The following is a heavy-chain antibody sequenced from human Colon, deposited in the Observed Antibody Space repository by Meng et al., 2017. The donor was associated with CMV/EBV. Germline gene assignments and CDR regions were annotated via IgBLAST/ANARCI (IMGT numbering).Heavy chain of an antibody. V-gene: IGHV1-2*02. J-gene: IGHJ4*02. D-gene: IGHD6-19*01. CDR1: GYPLSDYY. CDR2: IRSDGSAT. Sequence: HLMQFGAGVKEPGASVKVSCKPSGYPLSDYYMHWVRQAPGQGLEWMGWIRSDGSATNYAQKFRGRVTMTRDASVSTAYMELSGLTSDDTAVYFCVRSSGWSLFDYWGPGALVTVSS. CDR3: VRSSGWSLFDY.